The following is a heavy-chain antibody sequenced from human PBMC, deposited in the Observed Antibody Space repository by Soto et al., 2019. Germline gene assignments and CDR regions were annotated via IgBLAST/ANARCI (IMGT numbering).Heavy chain of an antibody. CDR3: ARGRVPYSHAPP. J-gene: IGHJ5*02. CDR2: ISAYNGNT. CDR1: GYTFTTYG. Sequence: ASVKVSCKASGYTFTTYGISWWRQAPGQGREWMGWISAYNGNTNYGQKLQGRVTTTTDTSTSTAYIELRSMRSDDTAVYYCARGRVPYSHAPPWGQGTLVTVSP. D-gene: IGHD5-18*01. V-gene: IGHV1-18*01.